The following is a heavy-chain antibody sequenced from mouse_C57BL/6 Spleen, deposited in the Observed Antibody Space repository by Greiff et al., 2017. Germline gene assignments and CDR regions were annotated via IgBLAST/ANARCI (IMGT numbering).Heavy chain of an antibody. D-gene: IGHD1-1*01. CDR3: AREGYCYDSGWGAY. V-gene: IGHV1-82*01. CDR1: GYTFTDYN. J-gene: IGHJ3*01. CDR2: IYPGDGDT. Sequence: VQLQQSGPELVKPGASVKIPCKASGYTFTDYNLNWVKQRPGKGLEWIGRIYPGDGDTYYNGKFKGKATLTADKSSSTAYMQLSSLTSEDSAVYFCAREGYCYDSGWGAYWGQGTLVTVSA.